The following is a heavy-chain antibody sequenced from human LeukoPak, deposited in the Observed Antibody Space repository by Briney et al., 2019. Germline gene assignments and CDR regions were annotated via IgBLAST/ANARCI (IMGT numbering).Heavy chain of an antibody. V-gene: IGHV1-69*13. D-gene: IGHD3-10*01. Sequence: SVKVSCKASGGTFSSYAISWVRQAPGQGLEWMGGIIPIFGTANYAQKFQGRVTITADESTSTAYMELSSLKSEDTAVYYCARDLDMVRGVISDDYWGQGTLVTVSS. CDR3: ARDLDMVRGVISDDY. J-gene: IGHJ4*02. CDR2: IIPIFGTA. CDR1: GGTFSSYA.